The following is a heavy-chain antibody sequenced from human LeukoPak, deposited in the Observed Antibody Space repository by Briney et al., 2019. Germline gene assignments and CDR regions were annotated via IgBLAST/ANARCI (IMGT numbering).Heavy chain of an antibody. Sequence: PSETLSLTCAVYGGSFSGYYWSWIRQTPGKGLEWVPSISSGSNYIYYADSVKGRFIISRDNAENSLHLQMNSLRAEDTAVYYCARDGWPGSSYYRPFDYWGQGTLVTVSS. CDR1: GGSFSGYY. V-gene: IGHV3-21*01. CDR3: ARDGWPGSSYYRPFDY. D-gene: IGHD3-10*01. CDR2: ISSGSNYI. J-gene: IGHJ4*02.